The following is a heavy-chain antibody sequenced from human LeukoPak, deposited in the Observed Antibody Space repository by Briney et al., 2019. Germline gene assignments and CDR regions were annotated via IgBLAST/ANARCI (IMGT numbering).Heavy chain of an antibody. V-gene: IGHV1-24*01. CDR3: ATPGTAAGLYYFHY. D-gene: IGHD6-13*01. CDR1: GYTLTELS. J-gene: IGHJ4*02. Sequence: ASLRVSCMVSGYTLTELSMHWVRQAPGKGLEWMGGFYTEDGEKIYAQTLQGRVTLTEDTTTHTAYMQQSSLRSEEPAVYFCATPGTAAGLYYFHYGGEGGLVTVSP. CDR2: FYTEDGEK.